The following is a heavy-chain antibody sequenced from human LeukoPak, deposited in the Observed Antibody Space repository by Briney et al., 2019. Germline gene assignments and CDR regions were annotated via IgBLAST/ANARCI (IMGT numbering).Heavy chain of an antibody. CDR3: ARVLSREGYFDY. CDR1: GYTFTNYG. Sequence: GASVKVSCKASGYTFTNYGINWVRQAPGQGLEWMGWISGYNGDINYAQRLQGRVTMTTDTSTSTAYMELRCLSSDDTAVYYCARVLSREGYFDYWGQGTLVTVSS. CDR2: ISGYNGDI. V-gene: IGHV1-18*01. D-gene: IGHD5-24*01. J-gene: IGHJ4*02.